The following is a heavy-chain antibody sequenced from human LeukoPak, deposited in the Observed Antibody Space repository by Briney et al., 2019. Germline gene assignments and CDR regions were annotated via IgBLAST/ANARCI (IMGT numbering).Heavy chain of an antibody. Sequence: HSGRSLRLSCAASAFTFSDHSMHWVRQAPGKGLEWVSSIAYDSSNTYYADSVKGRFTISRDNAKNSLYLQMNSLRAEDTAVYYCANHLACGSTSCPSFDYWGQGTLVTVSS. J-gene: IGHJ4*02. CDR2: IAYDSSNT. D-gene: IGHD2-2*01. CDR3: ANHLACGSTSCPSFDY. V-gene: IGHV3-30-3*01. CDR1: AFTFSDHS.